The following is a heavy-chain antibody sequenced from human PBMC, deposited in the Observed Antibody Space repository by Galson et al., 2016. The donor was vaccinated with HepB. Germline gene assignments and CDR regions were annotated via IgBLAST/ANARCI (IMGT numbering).Heavy chain of an antibody. CDR1: GFNVSNNY. Sequence: SLRLSCAVSGFNVSNNYMTWVRQAPGKGLEWVSVIYISEIKYYAESVKGRFTISRDDSKNTLFLQMNSLRAEDTALYYCAGGVNYGDFVAAFDIWGQGTMVTVSS. J-gene: IGHJ3*02. CDR2: IYISEIK. CDR3: AGGVNYGDFVAAFDI. V-gene: IGHV3-53*01. D-gene: IGHD4-17*01.